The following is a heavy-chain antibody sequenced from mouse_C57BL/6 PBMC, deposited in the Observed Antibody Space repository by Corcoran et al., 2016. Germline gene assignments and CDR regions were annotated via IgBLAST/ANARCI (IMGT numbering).Heavy chain of an antibody. D-gene: IGHD2-4*01. V-gene: IGHV1-26*01. CDR2: INPNNGGT. J-gene: IGHJ2*01. CDR3: ARSKGYDYEGY. CDR1: GYTFTDYY. Sequence: EFQLQQSGPELVKPGASVKISCKASGYTFTDYYMTWVKQSHGKSLEWIGDINPNNGGTSYNQKFKGKATLTVDKSSSTAYMELRSLTSEDSAVYYCARSKGYDYEGYWGQGTTLTVSS.